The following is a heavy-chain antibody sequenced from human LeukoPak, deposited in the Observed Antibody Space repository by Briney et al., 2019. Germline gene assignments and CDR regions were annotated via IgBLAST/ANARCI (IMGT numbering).Heavy chain of an antibody. CDR3: ASLGGLTPTYYYYYGMDV. CDR2: MNPNSGNT. J-gene: IGHJ6*02. V-gene: IGHV1-8*01. Sequence: ASVKVSCKASGYTFTSYDINWVRQATGQGLEWMGWMNPNSGNTGYAQKFQGRVTMTRNTPISTAHMELSSLRSEDTAVYYCASLGGLTPTYYYYYGMDVWGQGTTVTVSS. D-gene: IGHD3-16*01. CDR1: GYTFTSYD.